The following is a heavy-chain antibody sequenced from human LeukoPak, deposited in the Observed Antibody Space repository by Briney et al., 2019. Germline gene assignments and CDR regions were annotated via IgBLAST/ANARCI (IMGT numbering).Heavy chain of an antibody. D-gene: IGHD5-18*01. J-gene: IGHJ6*03. V-gene: IGHV4-61*02. CDR3: ARTTEGGYTDGYFYYYYMDV. CDR2: IYTSGST. Sequence: SETLSLTCTVSGDSISSGSYYWSWIRQPAGKGLEWIGRIYTSGSTNYNPSLKSRVTISVDTSKNQFSLKLSSVTAADTAVYYCARTTEGGYTDGYFYYYYMDVWGKGTTVTISS. CDR1: GDSISSGSYY.